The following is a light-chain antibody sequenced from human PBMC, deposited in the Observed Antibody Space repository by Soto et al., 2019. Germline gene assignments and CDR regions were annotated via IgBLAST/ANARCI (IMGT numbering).Light chain of an antibody. CDR1: SSDVGGYNY. Sequence: QSALTQPASVSGSPGQSITISCTGTSSDVGGYNYVSWYQQHPGKAPKLMIYDVNNRPSGVSNRFSGSKSGNTASLTISGLQAEDEADYYCSSYTSSTRGVFGGGTKLTVL. V-gene: IGLV2-14*03. CDR2: DVN. J-gene: IGLJ2*01. CDR3: SSYTSSTRGV.